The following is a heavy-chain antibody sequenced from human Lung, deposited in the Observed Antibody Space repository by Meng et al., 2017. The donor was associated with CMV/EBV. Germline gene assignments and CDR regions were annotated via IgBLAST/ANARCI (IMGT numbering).Heavy chain of an antibody. D-gene: IGHD1-26*01. Sequence: RGSLRLXCAASGFTFSGYAMNSVRQAPGKGLEWISSITSASGFTFSAVSVKGRFTISRDNAKNSVYLQMNSLRAEDTALYYCARDLIHWDMNGSPTRIDHFDYXGQGXLVTVSS. CDR1: GFTFSGYA. V-gene: IGHV3-21*01. CDR2: ITSASGFT. CDR3: ARDLIHWDMNGSPTRIDHFDY. J-gene: IGHJ4*02.